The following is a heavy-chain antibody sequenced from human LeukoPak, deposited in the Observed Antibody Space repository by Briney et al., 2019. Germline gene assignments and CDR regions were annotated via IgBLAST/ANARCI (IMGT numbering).Heavy chain of an antibody. J-gene: IGHJ4*02. CDR1: GGSISSSSYY. CDR2: IYYSGST. CDR3: ARPGMVATYDTYYFDY. D-gene: IGHD5-12*01. Sequence: SETLSLTCTVSGGSISSSSYYWGWIRQPPGKGLEWIGRIYYSGSTYYNPSLKSRVTISVDTSKNQFSLKLSSVTAADTAVYYCARPGMVATYDTYYFDYWGQGTLVTVSS. V-gene: IGHV4-39*01.